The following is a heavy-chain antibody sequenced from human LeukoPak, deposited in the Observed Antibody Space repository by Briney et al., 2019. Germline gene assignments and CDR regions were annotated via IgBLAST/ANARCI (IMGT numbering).Heavy chain of an antibody. CDR1: GFTFSSHS. J-gene: IGHJ3*01. CDR3: ARDQRPYCGGECYCAIDL. V-gene: IGHV3-48*01. CDR2: IGHTGSPA. D-gene: IGHD2-21*01. Sequence: GGSLRLSCEASGFTFSSHSMTWVRQAPGKTLEWISYIGHTGSPAHYADSVRGRFTISRDNAKNSLCLQMNSLTVEDTAVYYCARDQRPYCGGECYCAIDLWGRGTLVTVSS.